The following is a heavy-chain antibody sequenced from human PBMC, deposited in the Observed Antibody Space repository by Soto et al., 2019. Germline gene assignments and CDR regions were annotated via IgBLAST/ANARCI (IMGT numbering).Heavy chain of an antibody. CDR1: GGSISTSRSY. CDR2: IFYSGST. V-gene: IGHV4-39*01. D-gene: IGHD2-21*01. J-gene: IGHJ5*02. Sequence: QLQLLESGPGLVKASETLSLTCSVSGGSISTSRSYWAWIRQPPGKGLEWLANIFYSGSTFYNPSLARRVSVSVDTSKNESSLKLRSVTAADTAVYYCARQPTTGDTDLWFDPWGQGTLVTVSS. CDR3: ARQPTTGDTDLWFDP.